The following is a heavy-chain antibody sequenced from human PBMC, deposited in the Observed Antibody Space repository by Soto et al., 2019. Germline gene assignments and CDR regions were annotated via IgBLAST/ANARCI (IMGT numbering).Heavy chain of an antibody. D-gene: IGHD3-16*01. V-gene: IGHV3-48*03. J-gene: IGHJ6*02. CDR1: GFTFSSYE. Sequence: LRLSCAASGFTFSSYEMNWVRQAPGEGLERVSYISSSGSTIYYADSVKGRFTISRDNAKNSLYLQMNSLRAEDTAVYYCARDYAGGYYYYYGMDVWGQGTTVTVS. CDR2: ISSSGSTI. CDR3: ARDYAGGYYYYYGMDV.